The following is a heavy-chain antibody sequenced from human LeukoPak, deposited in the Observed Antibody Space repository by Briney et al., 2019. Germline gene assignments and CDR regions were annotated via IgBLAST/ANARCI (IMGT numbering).Heavy chain of an antibody. J-gene: IGHJ2*01. CDR1: GFTFDDYA. Sequence: GGSLRLSCAASGFTFDDYAMHWVRQAPGKGLEWVSGISWNSGSIGYADSVKGRFTIPRDNAKNSLYLQMNSLRAEDTALYYCAKVPKQQLAYWYFDLWGRGTLVTVSS. CDR2: ISWNSGSI. D-gene: IGHD6-13*01. CDR3: AKVPKQQLAYWYFDL. V-gene: IGHV3-9*01.